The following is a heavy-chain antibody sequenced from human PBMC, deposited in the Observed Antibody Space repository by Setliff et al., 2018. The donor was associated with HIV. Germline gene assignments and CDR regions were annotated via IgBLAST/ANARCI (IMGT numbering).Heavy chain of an antibody. J-gene: IGHJ6*03. V-gene: IGHV4-4*02. CDR2: IYHNGRT. CDR1: GGSISSSTW. CDR3: ARTFVVFRVRGVSSVYMDV. Sequence: PSETLSLTCGVSGGSISSSTWWGWVRQSPGKGLEWIAEIYHNGRTNYNPSLESRVTISVDTSKNQFSPKLSSVTAADTAVYYCARTFVVFRVRGVSSVYMDVWGKGTTVTVSS. D-gene: IGHD3-10*01.